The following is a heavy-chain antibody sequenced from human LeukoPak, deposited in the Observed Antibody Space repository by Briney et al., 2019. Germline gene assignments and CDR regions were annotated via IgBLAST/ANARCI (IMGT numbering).Heavy chain of an antibody. D-gene: IGHD3-10*01. CDR1: GFTFSSYW. V-gene: IGHV3-74*01. J-gene: IGHJ3*02. Sequence: GGSLRLSCAASGFTFSSYWMHWVRQAPGKGLVWVSRINSDGSSTSYADSVKGRFTISRDNAKNTLYLQMNSLRAEDTAVYYCAITGVVDAFDIWGQGTMVTVSS. CDR2: INSDGSST. CDR3: AITGVVDAFDI.